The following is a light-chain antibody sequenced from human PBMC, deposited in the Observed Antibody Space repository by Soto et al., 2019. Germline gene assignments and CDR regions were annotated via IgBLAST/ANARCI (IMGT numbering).Light chain of an antibody. CDR1: QSVGSY. Sequence: EIVLTQSPATLSLSPGERATLSCRASQSVGSYLAWYQHKRGQAPRLLIYGASSRATDIPDRFSGSGSGTDFTLTVSRLEPEDFAVFYCQQYGNSPPTFGQGTKVDIK. V-gene: IGKV3-20*01. CDR3: QQYGNSPPT. CDR2: GAS. J-gene: IGKJ2*01.